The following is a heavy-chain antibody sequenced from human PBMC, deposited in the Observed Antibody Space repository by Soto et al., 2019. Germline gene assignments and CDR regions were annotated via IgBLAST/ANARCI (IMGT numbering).Heavy chain of an antibody. D-gene: IGHD6-13*01. J-gene: IGHJ6*02. CDR3: ARYSNTGFQTEGMDV. CDR1: VDCITTDA. V-gene: IGHV4-4*07. Sequence: PTKIRALACTVPVDCITTDACSWIGQPAGTGAECLGRIDTSGNTTYNPSLKSRVPMSVDTSTKQFSLQLTSVTAADTAAYYCARYSNTGFQTEGMDVWGQGTTVT. CDR2: IDTSGNT.